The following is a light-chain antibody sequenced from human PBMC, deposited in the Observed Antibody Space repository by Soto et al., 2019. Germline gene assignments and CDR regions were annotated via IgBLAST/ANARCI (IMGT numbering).Light chain of an antibody. CDR3: QQYNSYSLFT. J-gene: IGKJ3*01. CDR1: QSINIW. V-gene: IGKV1-5*03. CDR2: KAS. Sequence: DIQMTQSPSTLYASVGDRVTITCRASQSINIWLAWYQQKPGKAPKLLIYKASGLESGVSSRFSGSGSGTEFTLTFSSLQPDDFATYYCQQYNSYSLFTFGPGTKVDVK.